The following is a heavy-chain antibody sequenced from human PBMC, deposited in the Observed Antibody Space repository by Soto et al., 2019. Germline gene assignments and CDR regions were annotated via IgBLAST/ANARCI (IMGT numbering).Heavy chain of an antibody. CDR1: GFTFSDYY. D-gene: IGHD4-4*01. J-gene: IGHJ6*02. V-gene: IGHV3-11*01. CDR2: ISSSGSTI. Sequence: QVQLVESGGGLVKPGGSLRLSCAASGFTFSDYYMSWIRQAPGKGLEWVSYISSSGSTIYYADSVKGRFTISRDNAKNSLYLQMNSLRAEDTAVYYCARDDRAWTTVTDPYYYYYGMDVWGQGTTVTVSS. CDR3: ARDDRAWTTVTDPYYYYYGMDV.